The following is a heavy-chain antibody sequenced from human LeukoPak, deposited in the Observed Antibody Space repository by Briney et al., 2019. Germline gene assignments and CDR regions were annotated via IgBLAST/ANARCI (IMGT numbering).Heavy chain of an antibody. CDR1: GFTCSNYG. J-gene: IGHJ4*02. V-gene: IGHV3-30*02. CDR2: IRYDGSNR. Sequence: GGSLRLSCAPSGFTCSNYGMHWVRQAPGKGLEWVAFIRYDGSNRYYADSVKGRFTISRDNSKNTLYLQMNSLRAEDTAVYYCAKDPIPYYYDSSGLYFDYWGQGTLVTVSS. CDR3: AKDPIPYYYDSSGLYFDY. D-gene: IGHD3-22*01.